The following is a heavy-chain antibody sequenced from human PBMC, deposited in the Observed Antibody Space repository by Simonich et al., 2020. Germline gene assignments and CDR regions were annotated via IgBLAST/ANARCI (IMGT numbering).Heavy chain of an antibody. CDR1: GGSISSSSYY. Sequence: QLQLQESGPGLVKPSETLSLTCTVSGGSISSSSYYWGWIRQPPGKGREWIGSIYYSGGTYYNPSLKSRVTISVDTSKNQFALKLSSVTAADTAVYYCARWAYSSSYFDYWGQGTLVTVSS. J-gene: IGHJ4*02. D-gene: IGHD6-6*01. CDR2: IYYSGGT. V-gene: IGHV4-39*01. CDR3: ARWAYSSSYFDY.